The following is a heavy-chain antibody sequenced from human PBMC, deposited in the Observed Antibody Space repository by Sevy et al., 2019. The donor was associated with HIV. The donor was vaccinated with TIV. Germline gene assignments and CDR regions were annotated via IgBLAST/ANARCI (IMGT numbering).Heavy chain of an antibody. J-gene: IGHJ6*02. Sequence: SETLSLTCTDSGGSVNSGRYYWSWIRQPPGKGLEWIGYIFYSGSTSYNPSLKSRVTISVDTSKNQFALKLSSATAAETAIYYLARGRYRDSRGYYGSGSIYYDGMDVWGQGTTVTVSS. V-gene: IGHV4-61*01. CDR2: IFYSGST. D-gene: IGHD3-22*01. CDR3: ARGRYRDSRGYYGSGSIYYDGMDV. CDR1: GGSVNSGRYY.